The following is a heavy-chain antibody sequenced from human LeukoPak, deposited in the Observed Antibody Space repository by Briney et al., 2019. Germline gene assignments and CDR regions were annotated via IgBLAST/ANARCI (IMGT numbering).Heavy chain of an antibody. J-gene: IGHJ3*02. CDR3: ARGHVLWFGELYAFDI. CDR2: IYHSGST. CDR1: GGSISSGGYS. V-gene: IGHV4-30-2*01. D-gene: IGHD3-10*01. Sequence: SQTLSLTCAVSGGSISSGGYSWSWIRQPPGKGLEWIGYIYHSGSTNYNPSLKSRVTISVDTSKNQFSLKLSSVTAADTAVYYCARGHVLWFGELYAFDIWGQGTMVTVSS.